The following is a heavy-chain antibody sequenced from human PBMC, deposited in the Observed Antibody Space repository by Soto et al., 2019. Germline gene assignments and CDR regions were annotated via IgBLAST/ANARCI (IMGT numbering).Heavy chain of an antibody. CDR1: GASIGTNNW. J-gene: IGHJ4*02. CDR2: VYHSGTT. V-gene: IGHV4-4*02. Sequence: SETLSLTCAVSGASIGTNNWWSWVRQPPGKGLEWIGEVYHSGTTNCNPSLKSRVTISIDKSKNQFSLTLTSMTAADTALYYCAVPGRGDFDYWSQGTLVAVSS. CDR3: AVPGRGDFDY. D-gene: IGHD5-12*01.